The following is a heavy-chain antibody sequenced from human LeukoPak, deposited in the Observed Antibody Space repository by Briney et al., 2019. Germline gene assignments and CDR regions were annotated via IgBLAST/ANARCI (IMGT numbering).Heavy chain of an antibody. CDR3: TRGIRFLEWLSAY. CDR1: GFTFSSYS. D-gene: IGHD3-3*01. CDR2: IRSKAYGGTT. Sequence: GGSLRLSCAASGFTFSSYSIDWFRQAPGKGLEWVGFIRSKAYGGTTEYAASVKGRFTISRDDSKSIAYLQMNSLKTEDTAVYYCTRGIRFLEWLSAYWGQGTLVTVSS. V-gene: IGHV3-49*03. J-gene: IGHJ4*02.